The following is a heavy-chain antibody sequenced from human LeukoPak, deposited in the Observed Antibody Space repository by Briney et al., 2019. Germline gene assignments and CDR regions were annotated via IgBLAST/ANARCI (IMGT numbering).Heavy chain of an antibody. Sequence: ASVKVSRKPSVYTFTGYFMHWVRQAPGQGLEWMGWINPNSGGTNYAQHSQGRGHITRDTAISTAYLEASMLRSDDTAVYFCAIVGNSWYMEYWFDPWGEGTLVTVSS. CDR3: AIVGNSWYMEYWFDP. CDR1: VYTFTGYF. V-gene: IGHV1-2*02. CDR2: INPNSGGT. J-gene: IGHJ5*02. D-gene: IGHD6-13*01.